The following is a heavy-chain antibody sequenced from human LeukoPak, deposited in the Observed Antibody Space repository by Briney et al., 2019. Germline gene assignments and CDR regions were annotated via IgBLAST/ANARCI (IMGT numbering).Heavy chain of an antibody. Sequence: PSETLSLTCAVYGGSFSVYYWSWIRQPPGKGLEWIGEINHSGSTNYNPYLKSRVTISVDTSKIQFSLKLSSVTAADTAVYYCARASARDSSGHVFDYWGQGTLVTVSS. J-gene: IGHJ4*02. CDR3: ARASARDSSGHVFDY. V-gene: IGHV4-34*01. CDR1: GGSFSVYY. CDR2: INHSGST. D-gene: IGHD3-22*01.